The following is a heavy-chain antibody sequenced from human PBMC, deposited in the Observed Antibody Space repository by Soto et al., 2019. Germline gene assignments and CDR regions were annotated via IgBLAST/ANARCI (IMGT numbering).Heavy chain of an antibody. CDR3: ANYGDYAWFDP. V-gene: IGHV4-59*08. CDR2: IYYSGST. J-gene: IGHJ5*02. CDR1: GCSISSYY. D-gene: IGHD4-17*01. Sequence: PSETLSLTCTVSGCSISSYYWSWIRQPPGKGLEWIGYIYYSGSTNYNPSLKSRVTISVDTSKNQFSLKLSSVTAADTAVYYCANYGDYAWFDPWGQGTLVTVSS.